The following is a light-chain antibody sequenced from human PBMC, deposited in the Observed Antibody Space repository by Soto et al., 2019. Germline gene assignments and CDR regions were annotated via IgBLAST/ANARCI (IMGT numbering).Light chain of an antibody. CDR3: QQYYSSPPT. V-gene: IGKV3-11*01. CDR1: QSFRGL. Sequence: EVVLTQSPVTLSLSPGERATLSCRASQSFRGLLAWYQQKPGQAPRLLIYDAYNRATGIPPRFSGSGSGTDFTLTITSLQAEDVAVYYCQQYYSSPPTFGQGTKVEIK. CDR2: DAY. J-gene: IGKJ1*01.